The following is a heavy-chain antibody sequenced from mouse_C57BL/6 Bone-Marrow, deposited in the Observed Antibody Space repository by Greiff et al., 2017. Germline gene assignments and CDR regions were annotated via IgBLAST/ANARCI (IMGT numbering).Heavy chain of an antibody. Sequence: VMLVESGAELMKPGASVKLSCKATGYTFTGYWIEWVKQRPGHGLEWIGEILPGSGSTNYNEKFKGKATFTADTSSNTAYMQLSSLTTEDSAIYYCARTGYDDGYYVSLAWFAYWGQGTLVTVSA. CDR3: ARTGYDDGYYVSLAWFAY. V-gene: IGHV1-9*01. J-gene: IGHJ3*01. CDR1: GYTFTGYW. D-gene: IGHD2-3*01. CDR2: ILPGSGST.